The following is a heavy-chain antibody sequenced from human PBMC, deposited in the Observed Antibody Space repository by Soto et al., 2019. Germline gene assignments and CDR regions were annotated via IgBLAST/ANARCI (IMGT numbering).Heavy chain of an antibody. J-gene: IGHJ5*02. Sequence: PSETLSLTCAVYGGSFSGYYWSWIRPPPGKGLEWIGEINHSGSTNYNPSLKSRVTISVDTSKNQFSLKLSSVTAADTAVYYCARGPYEYYDFWSGYYSRSYNWFDPWGQGTLVTVSS. CDR2: INHSGST. V-gene: IGHV4-34*01. CDR3: ARGPYEYYDFWSGYYSRSYNWFDP. CDR1: GGSFSGYY. D-gene: IGHD3-3*01.